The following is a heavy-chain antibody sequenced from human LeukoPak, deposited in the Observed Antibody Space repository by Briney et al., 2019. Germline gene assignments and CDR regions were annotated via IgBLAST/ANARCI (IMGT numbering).Heavy chain of an antibody. V-gene: IGHV4-39*01. J-gene: IGHJ6*02. D-gene: IGHD3-10*01. CDR3: ARIVLLWFGEPYPTPYYYYGMDV. CDR2: IYYSGST. Sequence: SETLSLTCTVSGGSISSGGYYWSWIRQHPGKGLEWIGSIYYSGSTYYNPSLKSRVTISVDTSKNQFSLKLSSVTAADTAVYYCARIVLLWFGEPYPTPYYYYGMDVWGQGTTVTVSS. CDR1: GGSISSGGYY.